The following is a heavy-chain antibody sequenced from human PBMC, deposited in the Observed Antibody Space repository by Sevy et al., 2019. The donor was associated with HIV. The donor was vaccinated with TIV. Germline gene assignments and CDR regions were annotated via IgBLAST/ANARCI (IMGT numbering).Heavy chain of an antibody. CDR3: AKGGLRFLEWLLEDTTFDY. CDR2: ISGSGGST. CDR1: GFTFSSYD. D-gene: IGHD3-3*01. J-gene: IGHJ4*02. Sequence: GGSLRLSCAASGFTFSSYDMSWVRQAPGKGLEWVSAISGSGGSTYYADSVKGRFTISRDNSKNTLYLQMNSLRAEDTAVYYCAKGGLRFLEWLLEDTTFDYWGQGTLVTVSS. V-gene: IGHV3-23*01.